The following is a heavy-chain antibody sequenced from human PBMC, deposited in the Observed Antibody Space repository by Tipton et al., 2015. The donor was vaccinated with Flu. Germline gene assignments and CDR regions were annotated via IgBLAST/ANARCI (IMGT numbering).Heavy chain of an antibody. CDR1: GGSISSGGYY. CDR2: IYYSGST. V-gene: IGHV4-31*02. D-gene: IGHD6-19*01. CDR3: ARRIAVAGIFDF. J-gene: IGHJ4*02. Sequence: LRLSCTVSGGSISSGGYYWSWIRQHPGKGLEWIGYIYYSGSTYYNPSLQSRITISLDTSKNQFSLKLSSVTAADTAVYLCARRIAVAGIFDFWGQGTLVTVSS.